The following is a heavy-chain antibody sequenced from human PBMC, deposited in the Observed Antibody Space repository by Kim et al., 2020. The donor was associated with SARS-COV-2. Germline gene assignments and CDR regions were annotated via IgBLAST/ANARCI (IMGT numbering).Heavy chain of an antibody. Sequence: LNSRVNISVDTSKNQFSLKLSSVTGAETAVYYCARHSRGGVSGYSNWFDPWGQGTLVTVSS. J-gene: IGHJ5*02. D-gene: IGHD3-3*01. CDR3: ARHSRGGVSGYSNWFDP. V-gene: IGHV4-39*01.